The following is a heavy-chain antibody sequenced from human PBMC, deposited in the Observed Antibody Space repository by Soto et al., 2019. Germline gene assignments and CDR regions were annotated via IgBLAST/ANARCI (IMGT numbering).Heavy chain of an antibody. CDR1: GYTFTSYG. CDR2: ISAYNGNT. J-gene: IGHJ6*02. V-gene: IGHV1-18*01. CDR3: ARDMRLNYYGSGSYYKGYYYYGMDV. Sequence: QVQLVQSGAEVKKPGASVKVSCKASGYTFTSYGISWVRQAPGQGLEWMGWISAYNGNTNYAQKLQGRVTMTTDTSTSTDYXXLXSXXSDDTAVYYCARDMRLNYYGSGSYYKGYYYYGMDVWGQGTTVTVSS. D-gene: IGHD3-10*01.